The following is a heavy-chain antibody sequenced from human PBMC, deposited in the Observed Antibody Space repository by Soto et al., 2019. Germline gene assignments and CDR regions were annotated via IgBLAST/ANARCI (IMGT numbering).Heavy chain of an antibody. J-gene: IGHJ6*03. CDR2: IYYSGST. CDR3: ARLGGVTRNYYYYYMDV. CDR1: GGSSSSYY. V-gene: IGHV4-59*08. Sequence: LETLSLTCTVSGGSSSSYYWSWIRQPTGKGLEWIGYIYYSGSTNYNPSLKSRVTISVDTSKNQFSLKLSSVTAADTAVYYCARLGGVTRNYYYYYMDVWGKGTTVTVSS. D-gene: IGHD3-16*01.